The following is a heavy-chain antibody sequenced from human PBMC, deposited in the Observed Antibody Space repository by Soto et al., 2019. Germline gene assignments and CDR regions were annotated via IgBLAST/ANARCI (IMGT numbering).Heavy chain of an antibody. J-gene: IGHJ4*02. CDR3: AKALGELSPESYDY. Sequence: QVQLVESGGGVVQPGRSLRLSCAASGFTFSSYAMHWVRQAPGKGLEWVAVISYDGSDKYYADSVKGRFTISRDNSKNTMILQMNSLRVDDTAVYYSAKALGELSPESYDYWGQGTQITVSS. V-gene: IGHV3-30*18. CDR1: GFTFSSYA. CDR2: ISYDGSDK. D-gene: IGHD3-16*02.